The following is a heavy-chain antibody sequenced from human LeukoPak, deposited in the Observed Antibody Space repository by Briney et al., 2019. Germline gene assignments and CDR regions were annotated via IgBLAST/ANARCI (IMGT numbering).Heavy chain of an antibody. D-gene: IGHD2-15*01. V-gene: IGHV1-69*05. CDR2: IIPIFGTA. CDR3: ARGAVAALDY. Sequence: VASVKVSCKASGGTFSSYAISWVRQAPGQGLEWMGGIIPIFGTANYAQKFQGRVTITTDESTSTAYMELSSLRSEDTAVYYCARGAVAALDYWGQGTLVTVSS. J-gene: IGHJ4*02. CDR1: GGTFSSYA.